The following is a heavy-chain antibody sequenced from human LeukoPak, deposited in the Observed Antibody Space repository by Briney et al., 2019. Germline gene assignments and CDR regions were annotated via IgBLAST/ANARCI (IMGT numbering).Heavy chain of an antibody. V-gene: IGHV5-51*01. Sequence: GESLKISCKGSGYSFTSYWIGWVRQMPGKGLEWMGIIYPGDSDTRYSPSFQGQVTISADKSISTAYLQWSSLKASDTAMYYCARTRGVEMATMDHFDYWGQGTLVTVSS. D-gene: IGHD5-24*01. J-gene: IGHJ4*02. CDR2: IYPGDSDT. CDR1: GYSFTSYW. CDR3: ARTRGVEMATMDHFDY.